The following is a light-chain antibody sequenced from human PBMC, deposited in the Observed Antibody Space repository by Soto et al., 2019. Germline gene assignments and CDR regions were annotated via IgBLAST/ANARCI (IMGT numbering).Light chain of an antibody. CDR2: SAS. Sequence: DIQMTQSPSSLTASVGDRVTLSCRASRSIDTFVNWYQRRPGKAPKLLISSASILQSGVPSRFSGSGSGTDFTLTINSLQPEDFATYYCQQTYSALYTFGQGTDLEIK. V-gene: IGKV1-39*01. J-gene: IGKJ2*01. CDR3: QQTYSALYT. CDR1: RSIDTF.